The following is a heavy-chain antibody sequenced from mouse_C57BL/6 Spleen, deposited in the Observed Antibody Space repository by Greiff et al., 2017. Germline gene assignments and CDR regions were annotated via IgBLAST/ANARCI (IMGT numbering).Heavy chain of an antibody. Sequence: EVQLQESGGGLVQPGGSMKLSCVASGFTFSNYWMNWVRQSPETGLEWVAKIRLKSDNYATHYAESVKGRFTISRDDSKNSVYLQMNNLRAEDTGIYYCTGFATYFDYWGQGTTLTVSS. V-gene: IGHV6-3*01. CDR3: TGFATYFDY. J-gene: IGHJ2*01. CDR2: IRLKSDNYAT. CDR1: GFTFSNYW. D-gene: IGHD1-1*01.